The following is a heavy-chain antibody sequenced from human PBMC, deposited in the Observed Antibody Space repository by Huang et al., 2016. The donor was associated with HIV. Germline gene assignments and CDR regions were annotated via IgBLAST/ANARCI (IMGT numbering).Heavy chain of an antibody. J-gene: IGHJ3*02. Sequence: QVLLQESGPRLLKPSQTVSLTCTVSGASISGGSYFWSWVRQPAGMSLEWIGHVHTGGTITYNPSLESRVTISLDRSKSQFSLRLSSVTAADTAVYYCARGDSRWYSLVGFDIWGQGTMVAAAS. CDR2: VHTGGTI. CDR3: ARGDSRWYSLVGFDI. V-gene: IGHV4-61*09. D-gene: IGHD6-13*01. CDR1: GASISGGSYF.